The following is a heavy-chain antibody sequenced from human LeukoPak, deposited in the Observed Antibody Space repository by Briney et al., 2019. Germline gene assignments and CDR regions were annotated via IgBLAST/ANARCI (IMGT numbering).Heavy chain of an antibody. CDR1: GFTFSSYA. D-gene: IGHD2-2*01. J-gene: IGHJ1*01. Sequence: GGSLRLSCAASGFTFSSYAMSWVRQAPGKGLEWVSATSGSGGSTYYADSVKGRFTISRDNSKNTLYLQMNSLRAEDTAVYYCAKLSYYCSSTSCRYFQHWGQGTLVTVSS. V-gene: IGHV3-23*01. CDR2: TSGSGGST. CDR3: AKLSYYCSSTSCRYFQH.